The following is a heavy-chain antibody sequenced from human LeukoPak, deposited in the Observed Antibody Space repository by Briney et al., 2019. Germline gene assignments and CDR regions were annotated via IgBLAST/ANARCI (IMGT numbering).Heavy chain of an antibody. Sequence: PSETLSLTCTVSGGSVSSYYWSWIRQPAGKGLEWIVRIYTSGSTNYNPSLKTRVTMSVDTSKNQFSLKLSSVAAADTAVYYCARSAAAGTVGYYYYYMDVWGKGTTVTVSS. J-gene: IGHJ6*03. CDR2: IYTSGST. D-gene: IGHD6-13*01. V-gene: IGHV4-4*07. CDR3: ARSAAAGTVGYYYYYMDV. CDR1: GGSVSSYY.